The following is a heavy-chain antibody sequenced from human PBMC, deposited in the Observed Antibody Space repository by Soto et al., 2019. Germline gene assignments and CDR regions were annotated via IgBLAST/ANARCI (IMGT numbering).Heavy chain of an antibody. J-gene: IGHJ2*01. D-gene: IGHD2-21*02. CDR2: IWYDGSNK. V-gene: IGHV3-33*01. Sequence: QVQLVESGGGVVQPGRSLRLSCAASGFTFSSYGMHWVRQAPGMGLEWVAVIWYDGSNKYYADSVKGRFTISRDNSKNTLYLQMNGLRAEVTAVYYCARDVMVTAMVMWYFDHWGRGTLVTVSS. CDR1: GFTFSSYG. CDR3: ARDVMVTAMVMWYFDH.